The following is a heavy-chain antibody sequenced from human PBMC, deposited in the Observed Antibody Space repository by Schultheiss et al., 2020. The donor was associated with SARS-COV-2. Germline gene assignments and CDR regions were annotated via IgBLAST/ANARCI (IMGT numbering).Heavy chain of an antibody. CDR1: GVSISSSSYY. V-gene: IGHV4-39*01. CDR3: ARHVVVVVAATRSYWFDP. Sequence: SETLSLTCTVSGVSISSSSYYWGWIRQPPGKGLEWIGSIYYSGSTYYNPSLKSRVTISVDTSKNQFSLKLSSVTAADTAVYYCARHVVVVVAATRSYWFDPWGQGTLVTVSS. CDR2: IYYSGST. J-gene: IGHJ5*02. D-gene: IGHD2-15*01.